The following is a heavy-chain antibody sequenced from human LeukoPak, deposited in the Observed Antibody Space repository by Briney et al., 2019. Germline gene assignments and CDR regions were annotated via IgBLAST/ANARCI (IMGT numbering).Heavy chain of an antibody. V-gene: IGHV3-21*01. Sequence: GGSLRLSCVASGFIFSSYNMNWVRQVPGKGLEWVSFISSSSSYMYYADSVKGRFIISRDNAKNSLYLQMNSLRVEDTAVYYCARDLDSSGYTDYWGQGTLATVSS. CDR2: ISSSSSYM. D-gene: IGHD3-22*01. CDR1: GFIFSSYN. CDR3: ARDLDSSGYTDY. J-gene: IGHJ4*02.